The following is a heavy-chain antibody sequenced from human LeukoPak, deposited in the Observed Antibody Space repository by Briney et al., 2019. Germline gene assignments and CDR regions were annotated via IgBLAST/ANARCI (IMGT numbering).Heavy chain of an antibody. D-gene: IGHD3-16*02. CDR2: ISPYNGNT. Sequence: ASVKVSCKASGYAFTNYVISWVRQAPGQGLEWMGWISPYNGNTDYAEKLQDRVTMTADTSTSTVYMELQSLRSDDTAVYYCARGLPVWGSYRYFGYWGQGTVVTVSS. CDR3: ARGLPVWGSYRYFGY. V-gene: IGHV1-18*01. CDR1: GYAFTNYV. J-gene: IGHJ4*02.